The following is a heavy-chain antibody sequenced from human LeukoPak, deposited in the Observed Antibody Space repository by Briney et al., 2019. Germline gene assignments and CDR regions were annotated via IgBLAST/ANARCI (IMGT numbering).Heavy chain of an antibody. V-gene: IGHV4-59*08. Sequence: PSETLSLTCTVSGGSTSTYYWSWIRQPPGKGLEWIGYIYFSRSTKYNPSLKSRITISVDTSKSQLSLKLSSVTAADTAVYYCATLGYCSAGSCWGQGTMVTVSS. CDR2: IYFSRST. CDR3: ATLGYCSAGSC. D-gene: IGHD2-15*01. CDR1: GGSTSTYY. J-gene: IGHJ3*01.